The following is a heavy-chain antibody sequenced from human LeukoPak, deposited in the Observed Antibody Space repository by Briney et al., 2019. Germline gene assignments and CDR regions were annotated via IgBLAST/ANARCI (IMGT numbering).Heavy chain of an antibody. J-gene: IGHJ4*02. V-gene: IGHV1-2*02. CDR1: GYTFTGYY. D-gene: IGHD3-10*01. Sequence: GASVEVSCKASGYTFTGYYMHWVRQAPGQGLEWMGWINPNSGGTNYAQKFQGRVPMTRDTSISTAYMELSRLRPHDTAVYYCARVRSGSYKAAYWGQGTLVTVSS. CDR3: ARVRSGSYKAAY. CDR2: INPNSGGT.